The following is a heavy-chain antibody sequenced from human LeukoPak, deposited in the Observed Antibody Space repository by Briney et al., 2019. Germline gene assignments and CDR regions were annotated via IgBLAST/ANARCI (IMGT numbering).Heavy chain of an antibody. Sequence: PGGSLRLACAASGFTFDDYAMHWVRQAPGKGLEWVSGISWNSGSIGYADSVKGRFTISRDNAKNSLYLQMNSLRAEDTALYYCAKDASGYDWAYLDYWGQGTLVTVSS. CDR2: ISWNSGSI. V-gene: IGHV3-9*01. CDR3: AKDASGYDWAYLDY. J-gene: IGHJ4*02. CDR1: GFTFDDYA. D-gene: IGHD5-12*01.